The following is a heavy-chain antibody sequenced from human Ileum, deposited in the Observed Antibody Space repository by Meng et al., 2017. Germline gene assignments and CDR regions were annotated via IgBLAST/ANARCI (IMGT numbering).Heavy chain of an antibody. D-gene: IGHD3-16*01. CDR3: ARSVWGRAAPD. Sequence: VQSVEAGGGLVKPGGSLRLSCSASGLSFTNAWMSWVRQAPGKGLEWIGNIFDNGSPKYNPSLKSRVTMSLDTSKNQFYLNLASVTAADTAVYYCARSVWGRAAPDWGQGTLVTVSS. J-gene: IGHJ4*02. CDR2: IFDNGSP. V-gene: IGHV4-59*01. CDR1: GLSFTNAW.